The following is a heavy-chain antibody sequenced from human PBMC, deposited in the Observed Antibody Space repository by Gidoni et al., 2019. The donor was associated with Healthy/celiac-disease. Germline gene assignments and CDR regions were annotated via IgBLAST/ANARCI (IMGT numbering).Heavy chain of an antibody. CDR3: ARDLGEDGGFDY. CDR1: GYTFTSYY. J-gene: IGHJ4*02. D-gene: IGHD3-10*01. Sequence: QVQLVQSGAEVKKPGASVKVSCKPSGYTFTSYYMHWVRQAPGQGLEWMGIINPSGGSTSYAQKFQGRVTMTRDTSTSTVYMELSSLRSEDTAVYYCARDLGEDGGFDYWGQGTLVTVSS. V-gene: IGHV1-46*01. CDR2: INPSGGST.